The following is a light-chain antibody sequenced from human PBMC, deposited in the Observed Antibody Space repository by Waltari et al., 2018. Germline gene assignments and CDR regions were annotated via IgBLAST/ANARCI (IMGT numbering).Light chain of an antibody. J-gene: IGLJ2*01. V-gene: IGLV3-1*01. CDR3: QAWDTITGGV. Sequence: SYELTQPPSVSVSPGQTASITCPGPKMGDNFACWYQQKPGQSPVLVIYQSTKRPSGIPERFSGSNSGNTATLTISGTQAMDEADYYCQAWDTITGGVFGGGTKLTVL. CDR2: QST. CDR1: KMGDNF.